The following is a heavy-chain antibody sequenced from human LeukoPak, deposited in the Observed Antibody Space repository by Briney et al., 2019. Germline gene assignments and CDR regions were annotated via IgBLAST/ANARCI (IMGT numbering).Heavy chain of an antibody. Sequence: ASVKVSFKASGYTFTGYYMHWVRPAPGQGLEWMGWINPNSGGTNYAQRSQGRVTMTRDTSISTAYMELSRLRSDDTAVYYCAREEPVAATGPDYWGQGTLVTVSS. D-gene: IGHD6-19*01. V-gene: IGHV1-2*02. J-gene: IGHJ4*02. CDR1: GYTFTGYY. CDR3: AREEPVAATGPDY. CDR2: INPNSGGT.